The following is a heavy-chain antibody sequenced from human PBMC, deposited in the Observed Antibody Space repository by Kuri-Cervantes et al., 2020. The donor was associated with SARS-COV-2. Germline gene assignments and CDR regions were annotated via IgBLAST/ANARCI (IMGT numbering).Heavy chain of an antibody. CDR2: ISSSGSTI. CDR1: GFTFSSYS. D-gene: IGHD2-2*01. Sequence: GGSLRLSCAASGFTFSSYSMNWVRQAPGKGLEWVSYISSSGSTIYYADSVKGRFTISRDNAKNSLYLQMNSLRAEDTAVYYCARVPAASWFDPWGQGTLVTVSS. CDR3: ARVPAASWFDP. J-gene: IGHJ5*02. V-gene: IGHV3-48*04.